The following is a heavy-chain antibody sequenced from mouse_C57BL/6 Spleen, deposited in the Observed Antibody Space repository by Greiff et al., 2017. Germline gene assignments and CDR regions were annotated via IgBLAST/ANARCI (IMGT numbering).Heavy chain of an antibody. CDR2: INPSNGGT. Sequence: QVQLQQPGTELVKPGASVKLSCKASGYTFTSYWMHWVKQRPGQGLEWIGNINPSNGGTNYNEKFKSKATLTVDKSSSTAYMQLSSLTSEDSAVYYCARSGAYYSNYYAMDYWGQGTSVTVSS. D-gene: IGHD2-5*01. CDR3: ARSGAYYSNYYAMDY. V-gene: IGHV1-53*01. J-gene: IGHJ4*01. CDR1: GYTFTSYW.